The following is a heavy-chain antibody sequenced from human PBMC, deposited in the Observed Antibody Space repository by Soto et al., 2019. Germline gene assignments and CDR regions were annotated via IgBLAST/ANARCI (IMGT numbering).Heavy chain of an antibody. CDR3: ARDRDTTTTVWFDP. V-gene: IGHV1-3*01. Sequence: QVQLVQSGAEVRKPGASVKISCKASGYTLRNYGIHWLRQAPGEGLQWMGWLHAGNGISRYSDKLQGRVTITRDTSASTAYMELSGLRSEDMAVYYCARDRDTTTTVWFDPWGQGTLVTVSS. D-gene: IGHD4-17*01. CDR1: GYTLRNYG. CDR2: LHAGNGIS. J-gene: IGHJ5*02.